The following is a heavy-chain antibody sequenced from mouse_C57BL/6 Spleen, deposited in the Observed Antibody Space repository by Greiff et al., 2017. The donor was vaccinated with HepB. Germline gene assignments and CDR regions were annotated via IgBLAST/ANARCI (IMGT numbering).Heavy chain of an antibody. V-gene: IGHV5-4*03. Sequence: EVKVVESGGGLVKPGGSLKLSCAASGFTFSSYAMSWVRQTPEKRLEWVATISDGGSYTYYPDNVKGRFTISRDNAKNNLYLQMSHLKSEDTAMYYCARSRDYSNYVDYFDYWGQGTTLTVSS. D-gene: IGHD2-5*01. J-gene: IGHJ2*01. CDR2: ISDGGSYT. CDR1: GFTFSSYA. CDR3: ARSRDYSNYVDYFDY.